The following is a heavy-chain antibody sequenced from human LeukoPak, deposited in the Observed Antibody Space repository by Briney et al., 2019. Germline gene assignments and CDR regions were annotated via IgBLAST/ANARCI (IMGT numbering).Heavy chain of an antibody. D-gene: IGHD3-9*01. J-gene: IGHJ5*02. V-gene: IGHV4-61*02. CDR3: ARSGYYGGWFDP. CDR2: IYTSGCT. CDR1: GSSISSGSYY. Sequence: PSETLSLTCTVSGSSISSGSYYWSWIRQPAGKGLEWIGRIYTSGCTNYNPSLKSRVTISVDTSKNQFSLKLSSVTAADTAVYYCARSGYYGGWFDPWGQGTLVTVSS.